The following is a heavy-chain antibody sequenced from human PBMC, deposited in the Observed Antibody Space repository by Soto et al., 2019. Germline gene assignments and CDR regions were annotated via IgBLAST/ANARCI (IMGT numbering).Heavy chain of an antibody. V-gene: IGHV4-34*01. J-gene: IGHJ5*02. D-gene: IGHD1-7*01. Sequence: QVQLQQWGAGLLKPSETLSLTCAVYGGSFSGYYWSWIRQPPGKGLEWIGEINHSGSTNYNPSLKSRVTISVDTSKNQFSLKLSSVTAADTAVYYCARGRKRTGTPGSRWFDPWGQGTLVTVSS. CDR1: GGSFSGYY. CDR3: ARGRKRTGTPGSRWFDP. CDR2: INHSGST.